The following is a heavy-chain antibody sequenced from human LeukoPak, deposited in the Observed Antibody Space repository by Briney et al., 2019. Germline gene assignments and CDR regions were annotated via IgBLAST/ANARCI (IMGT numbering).Heavy chain of an antibody. D-gene: IGHD3-10*01. CDR1: GGSFSGYY. J-gene: IGHJ5*02. V-gene: IGHV4-34*01. CDR3: ARGRVQYYFGSGSQGWFDP. Sequence: SETLSLTCAAYGGSFSGYYWNWIRQSPGIGLEWIGEINHSGSTNYNPSLKSRVTISVDTPKNQFSLRLTSVTAADTAVYYCARGRVQYYFGSGSQGWFDPWGQGTLVTVSS. CDR2: INHSGST.